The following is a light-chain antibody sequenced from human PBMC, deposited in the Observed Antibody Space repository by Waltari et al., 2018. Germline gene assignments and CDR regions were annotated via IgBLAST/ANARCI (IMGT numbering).Light chain of an antibody. CDR2: ATS. V-gene: IGKV1-16*02. CDR3: QQYNSYPFT. CDR1: QGISKS. J-gene: IGKJ4*01. Sequence: DIQMTQSPSSLSASVGYRVTITCRASQGISKSLAWFQQKPGKAPTSLIYATSSLQSGVPSKFSGSGSGTAFTLTISSLQPEDFATYYCQQYNSYPFTFGGGTKVEIK.